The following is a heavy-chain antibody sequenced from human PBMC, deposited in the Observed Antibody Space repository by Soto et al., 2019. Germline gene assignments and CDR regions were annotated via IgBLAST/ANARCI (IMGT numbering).Heavy chain of an antibody. J-gene: IGHJ3*01. Sequence: GGSLRLSCSASGFTFSDSWMSWVRQAPGKGLEWVGHIYSKTDGGRADYAASVKGRFTISRDDSKNTLFLQMNSLNTDDTAVYYCAKRLGNDVFDVWGQGTMVTVSS. D-gene: IGHD7-27*01. CDR2: IYSKTDGGRA. CDR1: GFTFSDSW. CDR3: AKRLGNDVFDV. V-gene: IGHV3-15*01.